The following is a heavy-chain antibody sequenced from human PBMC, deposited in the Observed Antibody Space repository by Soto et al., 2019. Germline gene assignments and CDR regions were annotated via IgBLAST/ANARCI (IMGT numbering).Heavy chain of an antibody. Sequence: GGSLRLSCAASGFTFSNAWMSWVRQAPGKGLEWVGRIKSKTDGGTTDYAAPVKGRFTISRDDSKNTLYLQMNSLKTEDTAVYYCTTGQSGSYYALLTYYMDVWGKGTTVTVSS. V-gene: IGHV3-15*01. D-gene: IGHD1-26*01. CDR3: TTGQSGSYYALLTYYMDV. CDR1: GFTFSNAW. J-gene: IGHJ6*03. CDR2: IKSKTDGGTT.